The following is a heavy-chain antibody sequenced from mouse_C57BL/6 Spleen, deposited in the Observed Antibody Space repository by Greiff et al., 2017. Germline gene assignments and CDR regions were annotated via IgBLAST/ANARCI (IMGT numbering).Heavy chain of an antibody. Sequence: EVMLVESGGGLVQPGGSLKLSCAASGFTFSDYYMYWVRQTPEKRLEWVAYISNGGGRTYYPDTVKGRFTISRDNAKNTLYLQMSRLKSEDTAMYYCARRPLYGSRYYAMDYWGQGTSVTVSS. CDR3: ARRPLYGSRYYAMDY. J-gene: IGHJ4*01. CDR2: ISNGGGRT. D-gene: IGHD1-1*01. CDR1: GFTFSDYY. V-gene: IGHV5-12*01.